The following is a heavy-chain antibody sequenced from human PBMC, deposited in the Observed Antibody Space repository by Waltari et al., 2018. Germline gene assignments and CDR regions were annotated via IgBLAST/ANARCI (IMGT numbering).Heavy chain of an antibody. CDR3: ASLPAQVYDDTIPD. J-gene: IGHJ4*02. CDR1: GASISRYY. Sequence: PGLVKPSETLSLTCTVSGASISRYYWSWIRQSPEKGLEFIAYIHSNGATNYNPSLKSRVSLSLDMSKNQFSLQLSSVTAADTAVYYCASLPAQVYDDTIPDWGQGILVTVSS. V-gene: IGHV4-59*13. D-gene: IGHD4-17*01. CDR2: IHSNGAT.